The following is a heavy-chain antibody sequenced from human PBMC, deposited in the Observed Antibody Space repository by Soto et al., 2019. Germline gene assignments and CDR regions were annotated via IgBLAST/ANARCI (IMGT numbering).Heavy chain of an antibody. V-gene: IGHV3-23*01. Sequence: EVQLLESGGGLVQPGGSLRLSCAASGFTFSSYAMSWVRQAPGKGLEWVSAISGSGSSTYYADSVKGRFTISRDNSRNTLYLQMNSLRAEDTSVYYCVTQRGDSPYWGQGTLVTVSS. CDR2: ISGSGSST. CDR1: GFTFSSYA. D-gene: IGHD3-16*01. CDR3: VTQRGDSPY. J-gene: IGHJ4*02.